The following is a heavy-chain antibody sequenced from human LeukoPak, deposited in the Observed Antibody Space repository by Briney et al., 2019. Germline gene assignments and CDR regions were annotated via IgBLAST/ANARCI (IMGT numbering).Heavy chain of an antibody. CDR3: ARVRCSGGSCPYYYYYYYMDV. V-gene: IGHV4-4*02. J-gene: IGHJ6*03. CDR2: IHYSGST. CDR1: GGSISSSNW. Sequence: KASGTLSLTCAVSGGSISSSNWWSWVRQPPGKGLEWIGSIHYSGSTYYNPSLQSRVTISIDTSKNQFSLKLRFVTAADTAVYYCARVRCSGGSCPYYYYYYYMDVWGKGTTVTVSS. D-gene: IGHD2-15*01.